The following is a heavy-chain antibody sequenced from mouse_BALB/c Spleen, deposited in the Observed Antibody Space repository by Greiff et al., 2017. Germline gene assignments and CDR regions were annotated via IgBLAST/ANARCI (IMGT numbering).Heavy chain of an antibody. D-gene: IGHD1-2*01. V-gene: IGHV1-67*01. CDR2: ISTYYGNT. CDR1: GYTFTDYA. J-gene: IGHJ2*01. Sequence: QVQLQQSGPELVRPGVSVKISCKGSGYTFTDYAMHWVKQSHAKSLEWIGVISTYYGNTNYNQKFKGKATMTVDKSSSTAYMELARLTSEDSAIYYCARDYGALDYWGQGTTLTVSS. CDR3: ARDYGALDY.